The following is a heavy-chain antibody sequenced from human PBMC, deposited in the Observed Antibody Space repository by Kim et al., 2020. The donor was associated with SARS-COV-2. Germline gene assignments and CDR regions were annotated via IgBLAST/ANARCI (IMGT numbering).Heavy chain of an antibody. Sequence: GGSLRLSCAASGFTFSSYGMHWVRQAPGKGLEWVAVIWYDGSNKYYADSVKGRFTISRDNSKNTLYLQMNSLRAEDTAVYYCALGGPRGSAPTYFQHWGQGTLVTVSS. J-gene: IGHJ1*01. V-gene: IGHV3-33*01. CDR1: GFTFSSYG. CDR3: ALGGPRGSAPTYFQH. CDR2: IWYDGSNK. D-gene: IGHD3-16*01.